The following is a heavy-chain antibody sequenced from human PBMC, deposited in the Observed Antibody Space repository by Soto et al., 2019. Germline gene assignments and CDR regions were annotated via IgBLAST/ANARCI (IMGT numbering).Heavy chain of an antibody. Sequence: SETLSLTCTVSGGSISSYYWSWIRQPPGKGLEWIGCFYYSGGTDYNPSLKSRVTLSVDTSKNQFSLKLNSVTAADTAVYYCARSISVAGFNGMDVWGQGTTVTVSS. D-gene: IGHD6-19*01. CDR2: FYYSGGT. CDR3: ARSISVAGFNGMDV. J-gene: IGHJ6*02. V-gene: IGHV4-59*01. CDR1: GGSISSYY.